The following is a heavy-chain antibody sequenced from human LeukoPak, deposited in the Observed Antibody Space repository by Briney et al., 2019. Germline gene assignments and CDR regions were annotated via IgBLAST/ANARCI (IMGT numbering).Heavy chain of an antibody. CDR2: TYYSGST. J-gene: IGHJ6*03. D-gene: IGHD2-2*01. Sequence: SETLSLTCTVSGGSISSSSYYWGWIRQPPGKGLEWIGSTYYSGSTYYNPSLKSRVAISVDTSKNQFSLKLSSVTAADTAVYYCAETSNIVVVPAAISAYYYYMDVWGKGTTVTVSS. CDR1: GGSISSSSYY. V-gene: IGHV4-39*01. CDR3: AETSNIVVVPAAISAYYYYMDV.